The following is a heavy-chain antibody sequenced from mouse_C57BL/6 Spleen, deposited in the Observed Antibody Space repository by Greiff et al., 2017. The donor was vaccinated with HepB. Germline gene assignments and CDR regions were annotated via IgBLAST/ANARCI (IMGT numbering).Heavy chain of an antibody. CDR3: ARPRGYFDV. CDR2: ISYDGSN. CDR1: GYSITSGYY. V-gene: IGHV3-6*01. J-gene: IGHJ1*03. Sequence: EVQLQESGPGLVKPSQSLSLTCSVTGYSITSGYYWNWIRQFPGNKLEWMGYISYDGSNNYNPSLKNRISITRDTSKNQFFLKLNSVTTEDTATYDCARPRGYFDVWGTGTTVTVSS.